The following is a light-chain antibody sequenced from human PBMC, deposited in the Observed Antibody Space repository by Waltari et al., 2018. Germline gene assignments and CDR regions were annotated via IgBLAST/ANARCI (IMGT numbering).Light chain of an antibody. CDR3: QLWDSRSNHLV. CDR1: HIERKS. CDR2: DDS. V-gene: IGLV3-21*02. J-gene: IGLJ3*02. Sequence: SYVVTQPPSGSVAPGQTATITCEGDHIERKSVHGYQQKAGQAPVLVVYDDSDRPPGIPARLSGSNSGNTATLTIRRVEAGDEADYYCQLWDSRSNHLVFGGGTKLTVL.